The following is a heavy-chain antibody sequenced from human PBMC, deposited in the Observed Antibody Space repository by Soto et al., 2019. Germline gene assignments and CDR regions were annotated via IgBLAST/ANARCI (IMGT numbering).Heavy chain of an antibody. Sequence: QTGGSLRLSCAASGFTFSSYAMHWVRQAPGKGLEWVAVISYDGSNKYYADSVKGRFTISRDNSKNTLYLQMNSLRAEDTAVYYCASFNGGVHHWGQGTLVTVSS. CDR3: ASFNGGVHH. V-gene: IGHV3-30-3*01. D-gene: IGHD3-16*01. J-gene: IGHJ1*01. CDR1: GFTFSSYA. CDR2: ISYDGSNK.